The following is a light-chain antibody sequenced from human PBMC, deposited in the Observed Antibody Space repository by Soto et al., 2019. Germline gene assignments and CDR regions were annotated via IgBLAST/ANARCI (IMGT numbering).Light chain of an antibody. V-gene: IGLV2-14*01. CDR2: DVS. CDR3: SSYTTTSTVL. Sequence: QSALTQPASVSGSPGQSIAIYCIGTSNDVGAYNYVSWYHQHPGKAPKLLIYDVSGRPSGVSDRFSGSKSGNSASLTISGLQAEDEAAYYCSSYTTTSTVLFGGGTKVTVL. CDR1: SNDVGAYNY. J-gene: IGLJ2*01.